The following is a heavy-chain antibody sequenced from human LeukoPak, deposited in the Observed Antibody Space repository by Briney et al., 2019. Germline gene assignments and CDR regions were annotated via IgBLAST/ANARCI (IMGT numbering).Heavy chain of an antibody. CDR3: ARHSWELGDY. CDR1: GGSISSGSYY. V-gene: IGHV4-61*02. D-gene: IGHD1-26*01. Sequence: SQTLSLTCTVSGGSISSGSYYWSWIRQPAGKGLEWIGRIYTSGSTNYNPSLKSRVTISVDTSKNQFSLKLGSVTAADTAVYYCARHSWELGDYWGQGTLVTVSS. CDR2: IYTSGST. J-gene: IGHJ4*02.